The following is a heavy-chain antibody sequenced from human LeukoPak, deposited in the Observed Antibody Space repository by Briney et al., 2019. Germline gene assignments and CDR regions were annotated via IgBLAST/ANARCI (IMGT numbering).Heavy chain of an antibody. J-gene: IGHJ4*02. CDR3: AKRGVVIRVILVGFHKEAYYFDS. CDR2: ISDSGGRT. Sequence: GGALGLSCAVSGITLSNYGMSWVRQAPGKGLEWVAGISDSGGRTNYADSVKGRFTISRDNPKNTLYLQMNSLRAEDTAVYFCAKRGVVIRVILVGFHKEAYYFDSWGQGALVTVSS. CDR1: GITLSNYG. D-gene: IGHD3-22*01. V-gene: IGHV3-23*01.